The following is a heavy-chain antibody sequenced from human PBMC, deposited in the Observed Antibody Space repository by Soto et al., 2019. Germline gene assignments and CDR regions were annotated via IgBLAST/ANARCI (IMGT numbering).Heavy chain of an antibody. V-gene: IGHV4-59*08. CDR2: IYYSGST. CDR3: ARRYGSAIDY. J-gene: IGHJ4*02. D-gene: IGHD1-26*01. CDR1: GGSISSYY. Sequence: PSETLYLTCTVSGGSISSYYWSWIRQPPGKGLEWIGYIYYSGSTNYNPSLKSRVTISVDTSKNQFSLKLSSVTAADTAVYYCARRYGSAIDYWGQGTLVTVS.